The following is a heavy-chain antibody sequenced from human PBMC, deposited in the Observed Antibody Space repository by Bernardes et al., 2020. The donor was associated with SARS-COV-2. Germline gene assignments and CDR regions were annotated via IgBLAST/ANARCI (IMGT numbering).Heavy chain of an antibody. J-gene: IGHJ6*02. D-gene: IGHD4-17*01. V-gene: IGHV3-23*01. CDR3: ARRRYGDFGVDV. Sequence: GGSLRLSCAASGFTFSNNAMSWARQAPGKGLEWVSSISAVGGGTYYADSMKGRFTISRDNSKNTLYLQMNTLRAEDTAIYYCARRRYGDFGVDVWGQGTTVTVSS. CDR1: GFTFSNNA. CDR2: ISAVGGGT.